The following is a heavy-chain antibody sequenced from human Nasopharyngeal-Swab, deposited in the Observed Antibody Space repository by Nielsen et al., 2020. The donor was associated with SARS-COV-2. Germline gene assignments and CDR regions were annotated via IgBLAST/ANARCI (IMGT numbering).Heavy chain of an antibody. D-gene: IGHD6-13*01. V-gene: IGHV4-4*08. Sequence: SETLSLTCTVSGGSISSYYWSWIRQPPGKGLEWIGYIYTSGSTNYNPSLKSRVSMSVDTSKNQFSLKLSSVTAADMAVYYCARGSLAAIPRSSWYFDYWGQGTLVTVSS. CDR1: GGSISSYY. CDR2: IYTSGST. CDR3: ARGSLAAIPRSSWYFDY. J-gene: IGHJ4*02.